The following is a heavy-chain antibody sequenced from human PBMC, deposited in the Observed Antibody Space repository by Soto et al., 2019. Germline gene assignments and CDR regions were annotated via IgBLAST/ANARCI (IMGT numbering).Heavy chain of an antibody. CDR2: INHSGST. CDR3: AGSYSSSSDPTSGWFDP. J-gene: IGHJ5*02. V-gene: IGHV4-34*01. CDR1: GGSFSGYY. Sequence: PSETLSLTCAVYGGSFSGYYWSWIRQPPGKGLEWIGEINHSGSTNYNPSLKSRVTISVDTSKNQFSLKLSSVTAADTAVYYCAGSYSSSSDPTSGWFDPWGQGTLVTVSS. D-gene: IGHD6-13*01.